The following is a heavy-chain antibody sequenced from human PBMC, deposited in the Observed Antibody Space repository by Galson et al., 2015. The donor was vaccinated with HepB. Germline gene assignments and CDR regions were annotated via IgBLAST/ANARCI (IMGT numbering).Heavy chain of an antibody. CDR2: ISGNDGTT. J-gene: IGHJ6*02. D-gene: IGHD3-10*01. CDR3: AKYYYGSGSQYAMDV. Sequence: SLRLSCAASGFTFSSYAMSWVRQAPGKGLEWISAISGNDGTTHYADSVKGRFTISRDNSKNTLYLQMNSLRAEDTAVYYCAKYYYGSGSQYAMDVWGQGTTVTVSS. CDR1: GFTFSSYA. V-gene: IGHV3-23*01.